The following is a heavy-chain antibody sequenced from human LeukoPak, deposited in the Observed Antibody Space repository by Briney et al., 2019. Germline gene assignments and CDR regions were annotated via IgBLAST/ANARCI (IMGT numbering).Heavy chain of an antibody. D-gene: IGHD4-17*01. Sequence: GGSLRLSCAASGFTFNTYTMNWVRQAPGKGLEWVSYISSGSFTIYYADSVKGRFTISRDNAKNSLYLQMNSLRAEDTAVYYCARTRNYGVNDAFDIWGQGTMVTVSS. CDR1: GFTFNTYT. J-gene: IGHJ3*02. CDR2: ISSGSFTI. V-gene: IGHV3-48*04. CDR3: ARTRNYGVNDAFDI.